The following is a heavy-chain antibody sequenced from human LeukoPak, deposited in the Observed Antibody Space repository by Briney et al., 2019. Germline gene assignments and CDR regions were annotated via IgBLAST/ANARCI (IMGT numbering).Heavy chain of an antibody. CDR3: VRPSGYQESYFDH. CDR1: GGTFDTYT. CDR2: INTNTGNP. V-gene: IGHV7-4-1*02. D-gene: IGHD3-22*01. Sequence: ASVKVSCKASGGTFDTYTLSWVRQAPGQGLEWMGWINTNTGNPTYAQGFTGRFVFSLDTSVSTAYLQISSLKAEDTAVYYCVRPSGYQESYFDHWGQGTLVTVSS. J-gene: IGHJ4*02.